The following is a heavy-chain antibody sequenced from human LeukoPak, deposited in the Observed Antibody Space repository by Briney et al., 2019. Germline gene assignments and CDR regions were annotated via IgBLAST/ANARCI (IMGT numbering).Heavy chain of an antibody. V-gene: IGHV1-69*06. Sequence: ASVKVSCKASGYTFTGYYMHWVRQAPGQGLEWMGGIIPIFGTANYAQKFQGRVAIIADKSTSTAYMELNSLTSEDTAVYYCAIAQNNHGYVYFGMDVWGKGTTVTVSS. CDR1: GYTFTGYY. CDR3: AIAQNNHGYVYFGMDV. CDR2: IIPIFGTA. J-gene: IGHJ6*04. D-gene: IGHD5-12*01.